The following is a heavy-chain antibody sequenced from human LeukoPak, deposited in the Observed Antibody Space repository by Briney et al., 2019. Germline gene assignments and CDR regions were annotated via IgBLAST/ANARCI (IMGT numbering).Heavy chain of an antibody. V-gene: IGHV3-23*01. CDR3: AVMHRYYDGSGYWVQ. CDR2: ISTSGGTT. CDR1: GFTFGSYA. Sequence: GGSLRLSCAASGFTFGSYAMRWVRQAPGKGLEWVSGISTSGGTTSYAESVKGRFTVSRDNPRNTLYMEMNSLRDEDTAVYYCAVMHRYYDGSGYWVQWGQGTLVTVSS. J-gene: IGHJ4*02. D-gene: IGHD3-22*01.